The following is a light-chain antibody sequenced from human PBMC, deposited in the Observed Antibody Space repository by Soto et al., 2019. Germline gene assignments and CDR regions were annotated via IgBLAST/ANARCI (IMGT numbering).Light chain of an antibody. V-gene: IGKV1-5*01. CDR2: DAS. J-gene: IGKJ1*01. CDR3: QQYNSYSQWT. Sequence: DIQMTQSPSTLSASVGARVTITCRASQNIGTWLAWYQQKPGKAPKLLXYDASSLESGVPSRFSGSGSCTELTLTISSLQPDDFATYYCQQYNSYSQWTFGQGTKVDIK. CDR1: QNIGTW.